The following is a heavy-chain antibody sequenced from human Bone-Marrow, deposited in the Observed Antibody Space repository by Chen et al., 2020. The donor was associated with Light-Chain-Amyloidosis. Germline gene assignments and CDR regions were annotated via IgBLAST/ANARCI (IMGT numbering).Heavy chain of an antibody. CDR2: INPDTGGT. V-gene: IGHV1-2*04. J-gene: IGHJ6*02. D-gene: IGHD3-10*01. CDR3: AKDSEIRGLIYAMNV. Sequence: QVQMVQSGAEVKEPGASIKVSCKTSGYTFTDFYIHWVRQAPGQGLEWMAWINPDTGGTRYAQKFQGWITVTRETSTRTVYMELSRLRSGDTAVYYCAKDSEIRGLIYAMNVWGQRTTVNVSS. CDR1: GYTFTDFY.